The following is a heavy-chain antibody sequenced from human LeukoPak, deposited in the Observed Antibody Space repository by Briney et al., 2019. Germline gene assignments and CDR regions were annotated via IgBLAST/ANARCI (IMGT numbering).Heavy chain of an antibody. D-gene: IGHD3-22*01. CDR2: ISLNGVIT. J-gene: IGHJ3*02. V-gene: IGHV3-23*01. CDR1: GFTFSSHG. Sequence: GGTLRLSCAPSGFTFSSHGMNWVRQAPGKGLEWVSGISLNGVITYYADSVKGRFTISRDNSKRTVYLKMNSLRPEDTAVYYCARARNYYDSSGFYYEGDAFDIWGQGTMVTVSS. CDR3: ARARNYYDSSGFYYEGDAFDI.